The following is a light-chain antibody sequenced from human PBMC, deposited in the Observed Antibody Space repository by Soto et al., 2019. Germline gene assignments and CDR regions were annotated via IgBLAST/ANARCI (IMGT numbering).Light chain of an antibody. CDR1: QSLLHNNGYNY. Sequence: DIVTTQSPLSLPVTPGEPASISCRSSQSLLHNNGYNYLDWYLQKPGRSPQLLIYLGSNRASGVPDRFNGSGSGTDFTLKIRRVEAEDVGVYYCMQPLHTPWTFGQGTKVDIK. J-gene: IGKJ1*01. CDR2: LGS. CDR3: MQPLHTPWT. V-gene: IGKV2-28*01.